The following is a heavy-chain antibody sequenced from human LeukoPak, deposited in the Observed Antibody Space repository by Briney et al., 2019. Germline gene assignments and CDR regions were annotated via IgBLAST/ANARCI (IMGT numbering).Heavy chain of an antibody. CDR2: IRYDGSNK. D-gene: IGHD6-19*01. Sequence: GGSLRLFCAASGFTFSNYVIHWVRQAPGRGLEWVAFIRYDGSNKYYADSVKGRFTISRDNSKNTLYLQMNSLRAEETAVYYCAKETEEQWLVLDFGYYYMDVWGKGTTVTISS. CDR3: AKETEEQWLVLDFGYYYMDV. J-gene: IGHJ6*03. CDR1: GFTFSNYV. V-gene: IGHV3-30*02.